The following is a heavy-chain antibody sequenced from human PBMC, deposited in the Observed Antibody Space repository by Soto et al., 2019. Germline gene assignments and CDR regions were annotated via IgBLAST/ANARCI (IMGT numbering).Heavy chain of an antibody. Sequence: SQTLSLTCAISWDSVSSNSAAWNWIRQSPSRGLEWLGRTYYRSKWYNDYAVSVKSRITINPDTSKNQFSLQLNSVTPEDTAVYYCAREGWTKWIQLRFPYYYGMDVWGQGTTVTVSS. J-gene: IGHJ6*02. V-gene: IGHV6-1*01. D-gene: IGHD5-18*01. CDR1: WDSVSSNSAA. CDR2: TYYRSKWYN. CDR3: AREGWTKWIQLRFPYYYGMDV.